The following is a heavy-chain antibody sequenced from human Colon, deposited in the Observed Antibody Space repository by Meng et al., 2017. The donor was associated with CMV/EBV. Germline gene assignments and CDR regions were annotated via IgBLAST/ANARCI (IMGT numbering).Heavy chain of an antibody. CDR3: ATPGYCSSTSCLFFDP. CDR1: GGTFSSYA. D-gene: IGHD2-2*01. J-gene: IGHJ5*02. V-gene: IGHV1-2*02. Sequence: ASVKVSCKASGGTFSSYAISWVRQAPGQGLEWMGWINPNSGGTNFAQKFQGRVTMTRDTSISTAYMELSGLRSDDTAVYYCATPGYCSSTSCLFFDPWGQGTLVTVSS. CDR2: INPNSGGT.